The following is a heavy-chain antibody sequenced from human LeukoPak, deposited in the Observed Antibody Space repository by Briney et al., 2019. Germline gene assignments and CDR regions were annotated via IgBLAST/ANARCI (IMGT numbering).Heavy chain of an antibody. V-gene: IGHV4-59*08. CDR2: IYYSGST. CDR1: GGSISSYY. J-gene: IGHJ4*02. D-gene: IGHD6-13*01. Sequence: SETLSLTCTVSGGSISSYYWSWIRQPPGKGLEWIGYIYYSGSTNYNPSLKSRVTISVDTSKNQFPLKLSSVTAADTAVYYCARTTAYSSSWYWGNFDYWGQGTLVTVSS. CDR3: ARTTAYSSSWYWGNFDY.